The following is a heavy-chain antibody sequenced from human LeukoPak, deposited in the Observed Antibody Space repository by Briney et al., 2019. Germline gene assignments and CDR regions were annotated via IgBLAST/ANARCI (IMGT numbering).Heavy chain of an antibody. CDR2: LSGSSAGT. Sequence: GGSLRLSCAASGFTFSDYALGWVRQAPGRGLEWVATLSGSSAGTYYSDSVQGRFTISRDNSKRTLFLQMNSLRAEDTAFYYCAKAELGVDTFFDYWGQGTLVTVSS. J-gene: IGHJ4*02. V-gene: IGHV3-23*01. D-gene: IGHD3-3*01. CDR3: AKAELGVDTFFDY. CDR1: GFTFSDYA.